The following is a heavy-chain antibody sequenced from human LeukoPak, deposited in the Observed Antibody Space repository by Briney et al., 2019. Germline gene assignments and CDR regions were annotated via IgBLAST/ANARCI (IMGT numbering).Heavy chain of an antibody. Sequence: PGGSLRLSCAASGFTFSDYYMSWIRQAPGKGLEWVSLFSDSAGGTYYADSVKGRFTISRDNSKNTLYLQMNSLRVEDTAIYYCAKQLHSSAWDYFDYWGQGTLVTVSS. CDR3: AKQLHSSAWDYFDY. V-gene: IGHV3-23*01. J-gene: IGHJ4*02. CDR2: FSDSAGGT. CDR1: GFTFSDYY. D-gene: IGHD6-19*01.